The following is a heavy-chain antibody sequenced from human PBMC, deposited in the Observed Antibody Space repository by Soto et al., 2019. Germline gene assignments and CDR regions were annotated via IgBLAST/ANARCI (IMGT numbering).Heavy chain of an antibody. CDR2: ISSSSSYT. CDR1: GFTFSDYY. D-gene: IGHD2-15*01. V-gene: IGHV3-11*06. Sequence: SGGSLRLSCAASGFTFSDYYMSWIRQAPGKGLEWVSYISSSSSYTNYADSVKGRFTISRDNAKNSLYLQMNSLRAEDTAVYYCARDPWCSGGSCYKKNNDYGDHPRHFYFDYWGQGTLVTVSS. J-gene: IGHJ4*02. CDR3: ARDPWCSGGSCYKKNNDYGDHPRHFYFDY.